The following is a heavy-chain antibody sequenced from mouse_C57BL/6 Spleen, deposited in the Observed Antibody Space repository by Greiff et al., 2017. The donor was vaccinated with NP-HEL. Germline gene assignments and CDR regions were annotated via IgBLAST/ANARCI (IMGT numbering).Heavy chain of an antibody. V-gene: IGHV5-16*01. CDR1: GFTFSDYY. CDR3: ARDQGDYSNYGAMDY. J-gene: IGHJ4*01. D-gene: IGHD2-5*01. Sequence: EVQVVESEGGLVQPGSSMKLSCTASGFTFSDYYMAWVRQVPEKGLEWVANINYDGSSTYYLDSLKSRFIISRDNAKNILYLQMSSLKSEDTATYYCARDQGDYSNYGAMDYWGQGTSVTVSS. CDR2: INYDGSST.